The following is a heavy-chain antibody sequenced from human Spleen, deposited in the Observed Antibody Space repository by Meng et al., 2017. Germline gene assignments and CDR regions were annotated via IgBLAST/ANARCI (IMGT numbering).Heavy chain of an antibody. CDR1: GHTVTGYW. V-gene: IGHV1-2*06. CDR3: VRDEDISAAGKLFGDY. D-gene: IGHD6-13*01. J-gene: IGHJ4*02. Sequence: QVQRVQSGAEVNNPGASVKVSSKASGHTVTGYWLHWVRQAPGQGLEWMGRIDPGTGGTQYAQNFQGRVTMTRDTSISTTYMELSRLRSDDTAVYYCVRDEDISAAGKLFGDYWGQGTLVTVSS. CDR2: IDPGTGGT.